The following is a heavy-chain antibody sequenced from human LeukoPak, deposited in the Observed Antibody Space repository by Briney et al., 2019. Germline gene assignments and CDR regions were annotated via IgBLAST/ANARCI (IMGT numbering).Heavy chain of an antibody. J-gene: IGHJ6*02. Sequence: DSVKVSCKASGYTFTSYYMHWVRQAPGQGLEWMGIINPSGGSTSYAQKFQGRVTMARDTSTSTVYMELSSLRSEDTAVYYCAREWGGSSGHYYYGMDVWGQGTTVTVSS. V-gene: IGHV1-46*01. CDR3: AREWGGSSGHYYYGMDV. D-gene: IGHD2-15*01. CDR1: GYTFTSYY. CDR2: INPSGGST.